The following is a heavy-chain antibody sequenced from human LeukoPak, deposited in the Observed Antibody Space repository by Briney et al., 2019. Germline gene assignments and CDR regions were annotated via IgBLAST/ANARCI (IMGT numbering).Heavy chain of an antibody. CDR2: ISYDGSNK. CDR1: GFTFSSYA. Sequence: GGSLRLSCAASGFTFSSYAMSWVRQASGKGLEWVAVISYDGSNKYYADSVKGRFTISRDNSKNTLYLQMNSLRAEDTAVYYCAKDHSGWYRFAFDYWGQGTLVTVSS. CDR3: AKDHSGWYRFAFDY. V-gene: IGHV3-30*18. D-gene: IGHD6-19*01. J-gene: IGHJ4*02.